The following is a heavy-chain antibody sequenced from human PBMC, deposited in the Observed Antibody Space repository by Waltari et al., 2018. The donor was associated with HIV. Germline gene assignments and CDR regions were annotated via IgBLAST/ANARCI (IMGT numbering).Heavy chain of an antibody. V-gene: IGHV1-8*02. CDR1: GYSFIDFD. J-gene: IGHJ4*02. D-gene: IGHD3-3*01. CDR3: TKGRRGALFGDE. CDR2: MNPDNGDA. Sequence: QVQLVQSGAEIKKPRASVRVSCKASGYSFIDFDINWVRRPPGRGLEWVWWMNPDNGDAGYGHKFKGRFSLTRDTSTDTAYMDVTNLKSEDTAIYYCTKGRRGALFGDEWGQGTLVTVSS.